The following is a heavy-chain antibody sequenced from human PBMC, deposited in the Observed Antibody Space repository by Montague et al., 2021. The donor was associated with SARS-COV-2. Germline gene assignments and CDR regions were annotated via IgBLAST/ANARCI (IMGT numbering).Heavy chain of an antibody. CDR3: TRGIDSYKTAY. J-gene: IGHJ4*02. D-gene: IGHD6-13*01. V-gene: IGHV4-61*01. CDR2: LFHIDTD. CDR1: DGSVISTYPH. Sequence: SETLSLTCTVSDGSVISTYPHWHWVRQSPGRGLEGIGGYLFHIDTDDYNATLRSRVTISVDTSKNQFSLKLTSVTAADTAVYDCTRGIDSYKTAYWGQGIQVTVSS.